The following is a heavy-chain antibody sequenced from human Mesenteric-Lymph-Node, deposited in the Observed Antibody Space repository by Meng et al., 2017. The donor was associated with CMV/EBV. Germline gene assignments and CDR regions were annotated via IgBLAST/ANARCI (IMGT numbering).Heavy chain of an antibody. CDR1: GCPFTNYA. J-gene: IGHJ4*02. D-gene: IGHD6-25*01. Sequence: KVSCKTSGCPFTNYAINWVRQAPGQGPEWMGWINTNSGNPTYAQDFTGRFVFSLDTSVSTAYLQISSLKPEDTAFYYCARAAYFDYWGQGTLVTVSS. V-gene: IGHV7-4-1*02. CDR2: INTNSGNP. CDR3: ARAAYFDY.